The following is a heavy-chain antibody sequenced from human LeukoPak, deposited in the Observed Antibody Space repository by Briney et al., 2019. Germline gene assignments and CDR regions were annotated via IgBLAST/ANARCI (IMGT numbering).Heavy chain of an antibody. D-gene: IGHD3-22*01. CDR1: GFTFINYW. CDR3: ASVGYDSSAYYYY. V-gene: IGHV3-7*01. J-gene: IGHJ1*01. CDR2: IKEDGSEK. Sequence: GGSLRLSCAASGFTFINYWMSWVRQAPGKGLEWVANIKEDGSEKYYVDSVKGRFTISRDNAENSLYLQMNNLRAEDTAVFYCASVGYDSSAYYYYWGQGPLVTVSS.